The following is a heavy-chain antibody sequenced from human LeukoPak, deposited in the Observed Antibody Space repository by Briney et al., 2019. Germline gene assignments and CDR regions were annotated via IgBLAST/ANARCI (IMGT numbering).Heavy chain of an antibody. Sequence: PGGSLRLSCAASGFTFSSYAMSWVRQAPGRGLEWVSVISGSVNSTYYADSVKGRFTISRDNSKNTLYLQMNSLRAEDTAVYYCAKVVGYSYAYEFFDIWGQGTMVTVSS. V-gene: IGHV3-23*01. CDR3: AKVVGYSYAYEFFDI. CDR2: ISGSVNST. J-gene: IGHJ3*02. D-gene: IGHD5-18*01. CDR1: GFTFSSYA.